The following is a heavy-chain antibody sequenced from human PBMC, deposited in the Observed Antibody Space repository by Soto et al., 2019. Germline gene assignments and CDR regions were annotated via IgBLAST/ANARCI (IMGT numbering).Heavy chain of an antibody. Sequence: QVQLVQSGAEVKKPWSSVKVSCKASGGTFSSYAISWVRQAPGQGLEWMGGIIPIFGTANYAQKFQGRVTITADESTSTAYMELSSLRSEDTAVYYCARGSGIQLERPLDYWGQGTLVTVSS. J-gene: IGHJ4*02. V-gene: IGHV1-69*01. CDR2: IIPIFGTA. D-gene: IGHD1-1*01. CDR1: GGTFSSYA. CDR3: ARGSGIQLERPLDY.